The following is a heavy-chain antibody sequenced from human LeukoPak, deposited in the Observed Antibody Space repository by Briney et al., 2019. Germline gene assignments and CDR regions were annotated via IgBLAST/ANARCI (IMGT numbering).Heavy chain of an antibody. J-gene: IGHJ4*02. CDR2: IKSKTDGGTT. Sequence: GGSLRLSCAASGFTFSNAWMSWVRQAPGKGLEWVGRIKSKTDGGTTDYAAPVKGRFTISRDDSKNTLYLQMNSPKTEDTAVYYCTTDEYYYDSSGYSPYYFDYWGQGTLVTVSS. CDR1: GFTFSNAW. D-gene: IGHD3-22*01. CDR3: TTDEYYYDSSGYSPYYFDY. V-gene: IGHV3-15*01.